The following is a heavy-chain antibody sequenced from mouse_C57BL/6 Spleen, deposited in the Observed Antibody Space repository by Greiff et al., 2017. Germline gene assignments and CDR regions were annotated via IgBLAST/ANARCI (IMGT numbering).Heavy chain of an antibody. J-gene: IGHJ4*01. Sequence: VQLQQSGAELVMPGASVKLSCKASGYTFTSYWMHWVKQRPGQGLEWIGEIDPSDSYTSYNQKFKGKSTLTVDKSSSTAYLQLSSLTYEDTAVYYCARSREPNYYAMDYWGQGTSATVSS. CDR3: ARSREPNYYAMDY. CDR1: GYTFTSYW. V-gene: IGHV1-69*01. CDR2: IDPSDSYT.